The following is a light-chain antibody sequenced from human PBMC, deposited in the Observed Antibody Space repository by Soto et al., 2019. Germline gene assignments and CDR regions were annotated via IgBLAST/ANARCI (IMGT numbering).Light chain of an antibody. Sequence: QSVLTQPPSVSGAPGQRVTISCTGSSSNIEAGHDVHWYQQLPGTAPKLLIYGNGNRPSGVPDRFSGSKSGTSASLAITGLQADDEADYYCQSYDSSLSGSEVFGTGTKVTVL. J-gene: IGLJ1*01. CDR2: GNG. V-gene: IGLV1-40*01. CDR1: SSNIEAGHD. CDR3: QSYDSSLSGSEV.